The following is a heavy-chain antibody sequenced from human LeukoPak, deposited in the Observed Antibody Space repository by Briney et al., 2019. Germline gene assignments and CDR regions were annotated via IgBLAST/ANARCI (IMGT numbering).Heavy chain of an antibody. CDR2: ISSSSSTI. J-gene: IGHJ6*02. V-gene: IGHV3-48*04. Sequence: GGSLRLSCAASGFTFSSYSMNWVRQAPGKGLEWVSYISSSSSTIYYADSVKGRFTISRDNAKNSLYLQMNSLRAEDTAVYYCARGNTVLSHYYYGMDVWGQGTTVTVSS. CDR3: ARGNTVLSHYYYGMDV. D-gene: IGHD4-17*01. CDR1: GFTFSSYS.